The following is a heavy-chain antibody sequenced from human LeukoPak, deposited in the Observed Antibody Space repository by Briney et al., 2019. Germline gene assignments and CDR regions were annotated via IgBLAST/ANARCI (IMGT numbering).Heavy chain of an antibody. D-gene: IGHD6-13*01. V-gene: IGHV4-59*01. CDR2: IYYSVST. Sequence: SETLSLTCTVSGGSISSDYWSWIRQPPGKGLEWIGYIYYSVSTNYNLSLKSRVTISVDTSKNQFSLKLSSVTAADTAVYYCARGRHDSSWSRFDYWGQGTLVTVSS. J-gene: IGHJ4*02. CDR3: ARGRHDSSWSRFDY. CDR1: GGSISSDY.